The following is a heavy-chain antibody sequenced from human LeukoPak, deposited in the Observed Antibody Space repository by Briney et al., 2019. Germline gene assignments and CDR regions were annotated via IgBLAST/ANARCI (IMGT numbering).Heavy chain of an antibody. CDR1: GGTFTSYG. CDR3: AKVGANRPAELDY. J-gene: IGHJ4*02. Sequence: SVKVSCKASGGTFTSYGISRVREAPGQGLEWMGGLILIFATTNYAQKFQGRVTITAEESTRTAYMELRSLRSEDTAVYYCAKVGANRPAELDYWGQGALVTVSS. CDR2: LILIFATT. V-gene: IGHV1-69*13. D-gene: IGHD1-26*01.